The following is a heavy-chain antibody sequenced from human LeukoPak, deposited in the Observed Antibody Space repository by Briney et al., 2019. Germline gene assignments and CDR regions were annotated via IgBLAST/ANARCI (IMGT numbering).Heavy chain of an antibody. V-gene: IGHV1-8*03. CDR3: ARDPGILALYYYYYYYMDV. J-gene: IGHJ6*03. Sequence: GASVKVSCKASGYTFTSYDINWVRQAPGQGLEWMGWMNPNSGNTGYAQKFQGRVTITRNTSISTAYMELSSLRSEDTAVYYCARDPGILALYYYYYYYMDVWGKGTTVTVSS. CDR2: MNPNSGNT. CDR1: GYTFTSYD. D-gene: IGHD3-3*01.